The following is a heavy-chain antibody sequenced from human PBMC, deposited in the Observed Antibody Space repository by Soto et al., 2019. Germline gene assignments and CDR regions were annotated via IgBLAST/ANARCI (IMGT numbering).Heavy chain of an antibody. CDR3: ARDLEYSSSSPTIDY. CDR1: GGTFSSYT. Sequence: SVKVSCKASGGTFSSYTISWVRQAPGQGLEWMGRIIPILGIANYAQKFQGRVTITADKSTSTAYMELSSLRSEDTAVYYCARDLEYSSSSPTIDYWGQGTLVTVSS. J-gene: IGHJ4*02. D-gene: IGHD6-6*01. CDR2: IIPILGIA. V-gene: IGHV1-69*04.